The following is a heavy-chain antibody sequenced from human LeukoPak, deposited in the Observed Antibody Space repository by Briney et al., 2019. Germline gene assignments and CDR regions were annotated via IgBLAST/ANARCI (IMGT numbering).Heavy chain of an antibody. V-gene: IGHV4-61*01. J-gene: IGHJ4*02. Sequence: SETLSLICTVSGGSVSSGSYYWSWIRQPPGKGLEWIGYIYYSGSTNYNPSLKSRVTISVDTSKNQFSLKLSSVTAADTAVYYCARVFKDPGYGDYVFDYWGQGTLVTVSS. CDR1: GGSVSSGSYY. CDR3: ARVFKDPGYGDYVFDY. D-gene: IGHD4-17*01. CDR2: IYYSGST.